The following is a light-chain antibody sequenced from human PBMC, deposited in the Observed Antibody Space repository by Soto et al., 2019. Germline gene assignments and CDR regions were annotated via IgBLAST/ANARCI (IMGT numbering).Light chain of an antibody. V-gene: IGLV2-14*01. Sequence: QSVLTQPASVSGSPGQSITISCTGTSSDVGGYNYVSWYQQHPGKAPNLIIYEVSDRPSGVSNRFSGSKSGNTASLTISGLQAEDEADYYCSSYTSSSTVVFGGGTKLTVL. J-gene: IGLJ2*01. CDR3: SSYTSSSTVV. CDR1: SSDVGGYNY. CDR2: EVS.